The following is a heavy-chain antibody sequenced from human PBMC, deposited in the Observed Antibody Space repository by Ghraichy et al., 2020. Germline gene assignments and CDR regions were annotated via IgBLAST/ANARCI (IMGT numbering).Heavy chain of an antibody. V-gene: IGHV3-73*01. CDR3: SPNLEIALDTL. CDR1: GFAFSDYA. CDR2: IRTKPFNFAT. Sequence: GEPLNISCATSGFAFSDYALHWVRQASGKGLEWVGHIRTKPFNFATTYGASVRGRFTISRDDSQTTAYLQMSSLKIEDTAVYYCSPNLEIALDTLGGQGTLVTVSS. D-gene: IGHD5-24*01. J-gene: IGHJ1*01.